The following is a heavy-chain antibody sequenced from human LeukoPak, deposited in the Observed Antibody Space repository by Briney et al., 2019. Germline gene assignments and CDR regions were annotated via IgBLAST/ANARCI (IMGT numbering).Heavy chain of an antibody. Sequence: GRSLRLSCAASGFTFADYAMHWVRQAPGEGLEWVSGICWNSGGIGYADSVKGRFTISRDNAKNSLYLQMNSLRAEDTALYYCAKDTTYYYDSSGYRFDYWGQGTLVTVSS. V-gene: IGHV3-9*01. CDR3: AKDTTYYYDSSGYRFDY. D-gene: IGHD3-22*01. CDR1: GFTFADYA. CDR2: ICWNSGGI. J-gene: IGHJ4*02.